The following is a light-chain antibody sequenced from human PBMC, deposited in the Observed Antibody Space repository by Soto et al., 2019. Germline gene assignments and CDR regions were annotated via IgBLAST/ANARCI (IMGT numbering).Light chain of an antibody. J-gene: IGKJ3*01. CDR3: QQYDNPPLFT. Sequence: DIQMTQSPSSLSASVGDRVTITCQASQDISNYLNWYQQKPGKAPKLLIYDASNLETGVPSRFSGSGSGTDFTFTISSLQPEDFATYFCQQYDNPPLFTFGPGTKVDIK. CDR2: DAS. V-gene: IGKV1-33*01. CDR1: QDISNY.